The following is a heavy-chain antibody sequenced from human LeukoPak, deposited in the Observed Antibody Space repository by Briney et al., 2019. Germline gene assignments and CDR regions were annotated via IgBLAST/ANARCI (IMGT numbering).Heavy chain of an antibody. J-gene: IGHJ5*02. CDR2: INSDGSST. Sequence: GGSLRLSCAASGFTFSSYWMHWVRQAPGKGLVWVSRINSDGSSTSYADSVKGRFTISRDNAKSSLYLQMNSLRVEDTAVYYCARLGLEVGGPNWFDPWGQGTLVTVSS. CDR1: GFTFSSYW. CDR3: ARLGLEVGGPNWFDP. V-gene: IGHV3-74*01. D-gene: IGHD1-1*01.